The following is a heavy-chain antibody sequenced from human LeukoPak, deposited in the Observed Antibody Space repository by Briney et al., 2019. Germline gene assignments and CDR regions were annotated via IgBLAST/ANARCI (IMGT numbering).Heavy chain of an antibody. D-gene: IGHD1-1*01. CDR2: INHSGST. CDR1: GGSFSGYY. J-gene: IGHJ4*02. Sequence: SETLSLTCAVYGGSFSGYYWSWIRQPPGKGLEWIGEINHSGSTNYNPSLKSRVTISVDTSKNQFSLKLSSVTAADTAVYYCASTQGHNFAYFVHWGQGTLVTVSS. CDR3: ASTQGHNFAYFVH. V-gene: IGHV4-34*01.